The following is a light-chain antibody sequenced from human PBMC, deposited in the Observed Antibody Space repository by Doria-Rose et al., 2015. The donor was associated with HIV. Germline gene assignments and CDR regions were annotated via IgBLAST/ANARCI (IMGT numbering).Light chain of an antibody. V-gene: IGKV3-20*01. CDR2: DGS. Sequence: IVLTQSPGTLSLSPWERATLSCRASQSFRSTYLGWYQQKPGQAPSLLIYDGSTRATGIPDRFSASGSGTDFTLTINRLEPEDFALYYCHQYGTSWTFGQGTKVEI. CDR3: HQYGTSWT. CDR1: QSFRSTY. J-gene: IGKJ1*01.